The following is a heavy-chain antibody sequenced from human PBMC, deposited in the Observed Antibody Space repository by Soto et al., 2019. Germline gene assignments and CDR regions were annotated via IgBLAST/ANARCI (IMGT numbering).Heavy chain of an antibody. CDR2: ISTYNDNT. D-gene: IGHD5-12*01. V-gene: IGHV1-18*01. J-gene: IGHJ6*02. CDR1: GYTFHTFG. Sequence: QVHLEQSGVEVKKPGASVKVTCKASGYTFHTFGSSWVRQAPGQGLEWMGWISTYNDNTNYAQKFQGRVTMATDTSTSTASMELRSLRPDDTAVYYCARLPSGGYHTHFYSGMDVWGQGTTVTVSS. CDR3: ARLPSGGYHTHFYSGMDV.